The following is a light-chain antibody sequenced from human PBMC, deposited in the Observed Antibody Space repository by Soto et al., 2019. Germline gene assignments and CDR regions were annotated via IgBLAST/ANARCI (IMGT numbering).Light chain of an antibody. J-gene: IGLJ3*02. V-gene: IGLV2-23*01. CDR2: EGS. CDR3: CSYAGSSTWV. CDR1: SSDVGSYNL. Sequence: SALTQPASVSGSPGQSITISCTGTSSDVGSYNLVSWYQRHPGKAPKLMIYEGSKRPSGVSNRFSGSKSGNTASLTISGLQAEDEADYYCCSYAGSSTWVFGGGTKLTVL.